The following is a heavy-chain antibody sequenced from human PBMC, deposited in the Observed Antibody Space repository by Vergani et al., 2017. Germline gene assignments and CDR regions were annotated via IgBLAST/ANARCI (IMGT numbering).Heavy chain of an antibody. V-gene: IGHV4-39*01. Sequence: QVQLQESGPGLVKPSETLSLTCTVSGDSVISTDYHWGWIRQPPGKGLEWIGSIYNSGNGDSSSSLKSRVTISADTSKNQFSLRLTSVTAAETAVYYCASGKYYSDSTSHFRGRYFHVWGRGTLVTVPS. CDR2: IYNSGNG. CDR3: ASGKYYSDSTSHFRGRYFHV. D-gene: IGHD3-16*01. J-gene: IGHJ2*01. CDR1: GDSVISTDYH.